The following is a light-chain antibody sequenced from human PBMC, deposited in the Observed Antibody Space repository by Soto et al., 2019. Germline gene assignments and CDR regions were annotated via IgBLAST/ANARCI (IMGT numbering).Light chain of an antibody. V-gene: IGKV3D-20*02. CDR2: DAS. Sequence: EIVLTQSPGTLSLYPGERSTLSCISSQSVTSSYIAWYQQKPGQAPRLLIYDASNRATGIPARFSGSGSGTDFTLTISSLEPEDFAVYYCQQRSNWPITFGQGTRLEIK. CDR3: QQRSNWPIT. J-gene: IGKJ5*01. CDR1: QSVTSSY.